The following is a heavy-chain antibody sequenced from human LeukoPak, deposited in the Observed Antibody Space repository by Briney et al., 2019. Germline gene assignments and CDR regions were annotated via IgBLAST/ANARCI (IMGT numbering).Heavy chain of an antibody. CDR2: ISKSGNNL. CDR1: GFTFSLYE. CDR3: ARDCYATGSHGD. D-gene: IGHD3-10*01. J-gene: IGHJ4*02. V-gene: IGHV3-48*03. Sequence: GGSLRLSCVASGFTFSLYEMNWVQQAAGKGLEWVSCISKSGNNLHYADSVKGRFTISRDNAKNSLFLQMNSLRVEDTAVYYCARDCYATGSHGDWGQGTLVTVSS.